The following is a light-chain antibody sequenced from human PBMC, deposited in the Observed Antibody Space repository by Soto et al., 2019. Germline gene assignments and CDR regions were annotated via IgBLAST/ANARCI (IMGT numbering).Light chain of an antibody. V-gene: IGKV3-15*01. CDR1: QSVSSN. CDR2: GAS. CDR3: QQYNNWPRT. J-gene: IGKJ2*01. Sequence: EIVMTQSPATLSVSPGERATLSCRASQSVSSNLAWYQQKPGQAPRLLIYGASSRATGIPARFSGSGSGTEFTLTLGSLQSDDFAVYSCQQYNNWPRTFGQGTKVDIK.